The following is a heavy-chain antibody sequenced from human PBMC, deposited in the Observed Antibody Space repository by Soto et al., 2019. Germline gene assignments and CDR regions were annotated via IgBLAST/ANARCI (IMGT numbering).Heavy chain of an antibody. V-gene: IGHV3-30*18. CDR3: AKDQAGAYCGGDCSNWFDP. J-gene: IGHJ5*02. CDR2: ISYDGSNK. D-gene: IGHD2-21*02. Sequence: VGSLRLSCAASGFTFSSYGMHWVRQAPGKGLEWVAVISYDGSNKYYADSVKGRFTISRDNSKNTLYLQMNSLRAEDTAVYYCAKDQAGAYCGGDCSNWFDPWGQGTLVTVSS. CDR1: GFTFSSYG.